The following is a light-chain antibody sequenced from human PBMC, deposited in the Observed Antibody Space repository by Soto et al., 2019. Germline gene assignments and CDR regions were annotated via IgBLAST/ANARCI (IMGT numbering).Light chain of an antibody. Sequence: SYELTQTSSVSVAPGQTAKITCGGNNIGSKSVHWYQQKAGQAPVLVVHDDSDRPSGIPERFSGSNSANTATLTISRVEAGDEADYYCSSYTSSSTLVFGTGTKVTVL. CDR2: DDS. CDR1: NIGSKS. V-gene: IGLV3-21*02. CDR3: SSYTSSSTLV. J-gene: IGLJ1*01.